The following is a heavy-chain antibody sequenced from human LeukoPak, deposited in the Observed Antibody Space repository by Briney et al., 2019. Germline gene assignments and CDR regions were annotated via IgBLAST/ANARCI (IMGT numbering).Heavy chain of an antibody. V-gene: IGHV3-30*18. CDR1: GFTFSSYS. Sequence: GGSLRLSCAASGFTFSSYSMHWVRQAPGKGLEWVAVISYDGSNKYYADSVKGRFTISRDNSKNTLYLQMNSLRAEDTAVYYCAKGDFDWLTPNWFDPWGQGTLVTVSS. J-gene: IGHJ5*02. D-gene: IGHD3-9*01. CDR2: ISYDGSNK. CDR3: AKGDFDWLTPNWFDP.